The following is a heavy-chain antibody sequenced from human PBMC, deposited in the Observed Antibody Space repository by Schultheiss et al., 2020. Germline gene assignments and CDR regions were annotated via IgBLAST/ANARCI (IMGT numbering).Heavy chain of an antibody. J-gene: IGHJ3*02. D-gene: IGHD2-2*01. V-gene: IGHV3-53*01. CDR2: IYSGGST. Sequence: GGSLRLSCAASGFTVSSNYISWVRQAPGKGLEWVSVIYSGGSTYYADSVKGRFTISRDNSKNTLYLQMNRLRAEDTAVYYCAREDQQLLTRGAFDIWGKGTMVTVSS. CDR1: GFTVSSNY. CDR3: AREDQQLLTRGAFDI.